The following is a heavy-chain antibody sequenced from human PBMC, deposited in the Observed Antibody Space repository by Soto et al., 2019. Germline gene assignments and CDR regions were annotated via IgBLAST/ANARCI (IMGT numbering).Heavy chain of an antibody. J-gene: IGHJ3*02. CDR2: INPSGGST. CDR3: ARGRVLMVYARGPDAFDI. D-gene: IGHD2-8*01. Sequence: GASVKVSCKASGYTFTSYYMHWARLAPGQGLEWMGIINPSGGSTSYAQKFQGRVTMTRDTSTSTVYMELSSLRSEDTAVYYCARGRVLMVYARGPDAFDIWGQGTMVTVSS. V-gene: IGHV1-46*03. CDR1: GYTFTSYY.